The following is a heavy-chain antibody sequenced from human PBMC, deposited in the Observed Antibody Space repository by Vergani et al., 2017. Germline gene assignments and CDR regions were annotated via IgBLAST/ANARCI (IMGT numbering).Heavy chain of an antibody. J-gene: IGHJ4*02. CDR1: GFTFDDYA. V-gene: IGHV3-43D*03. CDR2: ITWDGSKS. D-gene: IGHD1-1*01. Sequence: EVQLVESGGAVVQPGGSLRLSCAASGFTFDDYAMHWVRQAPGKGLEWVWFITWDGSKSYYADSVKGRFTFSRDNSKNSLYLQMNSLRTEDTAWYYCAKGRGELNWNDIGLGHCGRGTLVTVSS. CDR3: AKGRGELNWNDIGLGH.